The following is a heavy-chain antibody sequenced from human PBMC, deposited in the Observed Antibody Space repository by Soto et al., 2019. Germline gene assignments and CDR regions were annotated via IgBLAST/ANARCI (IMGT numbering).Heavy chain of an antibody. CDR3: ASRAPAANGFNWFDP. V-gene: IGHV4-59*01. D-gene: IGHD2-2*01. CDR2: IYYSGST. CDR1: GGSISSYY. Sequence: PSETLSLTCTVSGGSISSYYWSWIRQPPGKGLEWIGYIYYSGSTNYNPSLKSRVTISVDTSKNQFSLKLGSVTAADTAVYYCASRAPAANGFNWFDPWGQGTLVTVSS. J-gene: IGHJ5*02.